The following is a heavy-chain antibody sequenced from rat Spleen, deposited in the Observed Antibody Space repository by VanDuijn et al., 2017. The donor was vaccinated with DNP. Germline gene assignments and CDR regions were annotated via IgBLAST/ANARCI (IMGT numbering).Heavy chain of an antibody. CDR3: ASGFGWFAY. CDR2: ITPGGEIT. J-gene: IGHJ2*01. D-gene: IGHD4-1*01. V-gene: IGHV5-31*01. CDR1: GFTPNKDW. Sequence: EVQLVESGGDPVQPGRSLTPPCVVSGFTPNKDWMTWVRQVPGKGLEWIASITPGGEITYYPDSVKGRFTISRDHATNTLYLRLNSLRSEDTAIYYCASGFGWFAYWGQGVMVTVSS.